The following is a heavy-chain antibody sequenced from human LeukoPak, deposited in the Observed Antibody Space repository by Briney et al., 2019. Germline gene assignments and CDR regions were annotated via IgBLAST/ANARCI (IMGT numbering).Heavy chain of an antibody. Sequence: SVKVSCKASGVTFSSYAISWVRQAPGQGLEWMGGIIPIFGTANYAQRFQGRVTITADKSTSTAYMELSSLRSEDTAVYYCAALEDIVVVPAGIPWGQGTLVTVSS. V-gene: IGHV1-69*06. CDR2: IIPIFGTA. CDR1: GVTFSSYA. J-gene: IGHJ5*02. CDR3: AALEDIVVVPAGIP. D-gene: IGHD2-2*01.